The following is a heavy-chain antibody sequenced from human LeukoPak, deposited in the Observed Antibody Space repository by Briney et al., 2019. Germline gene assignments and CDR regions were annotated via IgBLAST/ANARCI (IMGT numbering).Heavy chain of an antibody. V-gene: IGHV4-30-2*01. CDR3: ARVGIAVAGIADFDY. CDR2: IYHSGST. J-gene: IGHJ4*02. Sequence: SQTLSLTCTVSGASISSAGYYWSWIRQPPGRDLEWIGYIYHSGSTYYNPSLKSRVTISVDTSKNQFSLKLSSVTAADTAVYYCARVGIAVAGIADFDYWGQGTLVTVSS. D-gene: IGHD6-19*01. CDR1: GASISSAGYY.